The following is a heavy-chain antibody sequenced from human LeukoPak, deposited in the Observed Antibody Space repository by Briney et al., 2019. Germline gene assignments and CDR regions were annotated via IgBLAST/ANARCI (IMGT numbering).Heavy chain of an antibody. D-gene: IGHD2-8*02. J-gene: IGHJ3*02. Sequence: GGSLRLSCAASGFTFDDYAMHWVRQAPGKGLEWVSGISWNSGSIGYADSVKGRFTISRDNAKNSLYLQMNSLRAEDTAVYYCARAWSRVDPFDMWGQGTMVTVSS. CDR2: ISWNSGSI. CDR3: ARAWSRVDPFDM. V-gene: IGHV3-9*01. CDR1: GFTFDDYA.